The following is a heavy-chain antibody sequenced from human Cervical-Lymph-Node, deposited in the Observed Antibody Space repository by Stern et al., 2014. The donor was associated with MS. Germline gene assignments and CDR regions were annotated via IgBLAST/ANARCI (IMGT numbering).Heavy chain of an antibody. D-gene: IGHD3-3*01. CDR1: GYNLRVYY. CDR2: INPSIGST. J-gene: IGHJ4*02. CDR3: ARGSSTIYGVIMEFF. V-gene: IGHV1-46*01. Sequence: QVQLVQSGAEVKKPGASVKLSCKASGYNLRVYYIHWVRQASGQGLEWMGIINPSIGSTKYAQRFQGRVTMTRDTSTSTVYMELTSLRSDDTAVYYCARGSSTIYGVIMEFFWGQGTLVTVSS.